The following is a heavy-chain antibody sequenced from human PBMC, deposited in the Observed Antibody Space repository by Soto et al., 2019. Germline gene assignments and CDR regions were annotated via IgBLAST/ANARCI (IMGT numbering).Heavy chain of an antibody. Sequence: PSETLSLTCTVSGGSISSSSYYWGWIRQPPGKGLEWIGSIYYSGSTYYNPSLKSRVSISVDTSKNQFSLKLSSVTAADTAVYYCARRSEALRFLEWLPSPFDYWGQGTLVTVSS. J-gene: IGHJ4*02. D-gene: IGHD3-3*01. CDR2: IYYSGST. V-gene: IGHV4-39*01. CDR1: GGSISSSSYY. CDR3: ARRSEALRFLEWLPSPFDY.